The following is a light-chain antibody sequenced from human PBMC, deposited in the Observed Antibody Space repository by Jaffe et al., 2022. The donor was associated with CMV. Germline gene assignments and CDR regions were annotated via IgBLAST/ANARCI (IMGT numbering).Light chain of an antibody. J-gene: IGKJ1*01. CDR1: QSISTW. CDR2: KSS. CDR3: QQFHVYPGT. Sequence: DIQMTQFPSTLSASVGDRVTITCRASQSISTWLAWYQQKPGKAPKLLIYKSSNLESGVPSRFSGSGSGTEFTLTISSLQPDDFATYYCQQFHVYPGTFGRGSKVEIK. V-gene: IGKV1-5*03.